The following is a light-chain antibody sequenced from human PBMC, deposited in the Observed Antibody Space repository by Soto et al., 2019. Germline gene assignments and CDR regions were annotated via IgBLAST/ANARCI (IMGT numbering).Light chain of an antibody. Sequence: VGDRVTITCRASQSISSWLAWYQQKPGQAPKLLIYKASTLQSGVPSRFSGSGSGTEFTLAISSLQPDDSATYYCQQYNDNWTFGQGTKVDIK. CDR1: QSISSW. CDR2: KAS. J-gene: IGKJ1*01. V-gene: IGKV1-5*03. CDR3: QQYNDNWT.